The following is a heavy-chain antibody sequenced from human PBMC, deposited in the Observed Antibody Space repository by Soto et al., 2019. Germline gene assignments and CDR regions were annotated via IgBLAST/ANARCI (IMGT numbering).Heavy chain of an antibody. CDR2: ISSSSSYT. D-gene: IGHD2-2*01. J-gene: IGHJ6*02. CDR3: ARAHIVVVPAARLYYGMDV. Sequence: GGSLRLSCAASGFTFSDYYMSWIRQAPGKGLEWVSYISSSSSYTNYADSVKGRFTISRDNAKNSLYLQMNSLRAEDTAVYYSARAHIVVVPAARLYYGMDVWGQGTTVTVSS. CDR1: GFTFSDYY. V-gene: IGHV3-11*06.